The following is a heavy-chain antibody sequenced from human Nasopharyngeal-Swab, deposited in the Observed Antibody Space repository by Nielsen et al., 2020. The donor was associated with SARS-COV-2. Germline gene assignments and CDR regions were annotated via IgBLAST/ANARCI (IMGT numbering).Heavy chain of an antibody. CDR2: ISAYNGNT. D-gene: IGHD3-16*01. V-gene: IGHV1-18*01. J-gene: IGHJ6*02. CDR1: GYTFTSYG. CDR3: ARVGPRKWGDYYGMDV. Sequence: ASVKVSCKASGYTFTSYGISWVRPAPGQGLEWMGWISAYNGNTNYAQKLQGRVTMTTDTSTSTAYMELRSLRSDDTAVYYCARVGPRKWGDYYGMDVWGQGTTVTVSS.